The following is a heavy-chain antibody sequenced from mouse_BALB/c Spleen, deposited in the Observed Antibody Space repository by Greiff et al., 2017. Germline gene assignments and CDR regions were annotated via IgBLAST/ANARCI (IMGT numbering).Heavy chain of an antibody. CDR1: GYSITSGYY. V-gene: IGHV3-6*02. D-gene: IGHD2-3*01. J-gene: IGHJ3*01. Sequence: EVQLQQSGPGLVKPSQSLSLTCSVTGYSITSGYYWNWIRQFPGNKLEWMGYISYDGSNNYNPSLKNRISITRDTSKNQFFLKLNSVTTEDTATYYCARGPYDGYYVWFAYWGQGTLVTVSA. CDR3: ARGPYDGYYVWFAY. CDR2: ISYDGSN.